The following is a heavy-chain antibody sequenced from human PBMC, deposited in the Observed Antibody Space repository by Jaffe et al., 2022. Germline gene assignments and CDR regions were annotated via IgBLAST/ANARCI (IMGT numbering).Heavy chain of an antibody. CDR3: ARIPPPLYCSGGSCSDAFDI. J-gene: IGHJ3*02. CDR1: GFSLSTSGMC. CDR2: IDWDDDK. V-gene: IGHV2-70*01. Sequence: QVTLRESGPALVKPTQTLTLTCTFSGFSLSTSGMCVSWIRQPPGKALEWLALIDWDDDKYYSTSLKTRLTISKDTSKNQVVLTMTNMDPVDTATYYCARIPPPLYCSGGSCSDAFDIWGQGTMVTVSS. D-gene: IGHD2-15*01.